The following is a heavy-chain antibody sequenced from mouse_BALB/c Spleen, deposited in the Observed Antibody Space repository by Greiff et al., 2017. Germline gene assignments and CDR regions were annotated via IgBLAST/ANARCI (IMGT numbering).Heavy chain of an antibody. CDR1: GFSLTSYG. CDR2: IWSGGST. D-gene: IGHD2-14*01. J-gene: IGHJ4*01. CDR3: ARNGAYYRYDVYAMDY. V-gene: IGHV2-2*02. Sequence: VMLVESGPGLVQPSQSLSITCTVSGFSLTSYGVHWVRQSPGKGLEWLGVIWSGGSTDYNAAFISRLSISKDNSKSQVFFKMNSLQANDTAIYYCARNGAYYRYDVYAMDYWGQGTSVTVSS.